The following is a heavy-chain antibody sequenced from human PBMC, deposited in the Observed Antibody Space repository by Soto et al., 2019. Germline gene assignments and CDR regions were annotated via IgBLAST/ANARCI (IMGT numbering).Heavy chain of an antibody. CDR2: SIPIFGTA. V-gene: IGHV1-69*13. D-gene: IGHD3-22*01. CDR1: GGNFSSHA. Sequence: SVKVSCKASGGNFSSHAISWVRQAPGQGLEWMGGSIPIFGTANYAQKFQGRVTITADESTSTAYMELSSLRSEDTAVYYCARSRSSGYYFRYYYYYGMDVWDQGTTVTVSS. J-gene: IGHJ6*02. CDR3: ARSRSSGYYFRYYYYYGMDV.